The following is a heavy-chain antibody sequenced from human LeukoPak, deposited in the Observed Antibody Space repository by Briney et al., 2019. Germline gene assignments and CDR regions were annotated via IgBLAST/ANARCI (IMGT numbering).Heavy chain of an antibody. Sequence: SETLSLTCTVSGGSISSGDYYWSWIRQPPGKGLEWIGYIYYSGSTYYNPSLKSRVTISVDTSKNQFSLKLSSVTAADTAVYYCARFTPMVRGVIDYWGQGTLVTVSS. CDR2: IYYSGST. J-gene: IGHJ4*02. D-gene: IGHD3-10*01. V-gene: IGHV4-30-4*08. CDR1: GGSISSGDYY. CDR3: ARFTPMVRGVIDY.